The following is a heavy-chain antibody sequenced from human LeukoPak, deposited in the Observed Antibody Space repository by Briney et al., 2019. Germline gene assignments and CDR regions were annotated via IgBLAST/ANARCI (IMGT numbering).Heavy chain of an antibody. CDR3: ARVRYYYDSSGYYFGY. D-gene: IGHD3-22*01. J-gene: IGHJ4*02. CDR1: GGTFSSYA. Sequence: SVKVSCKASGGTFSSYAISWVRQAPGQGLEWMGGIIPIFGTSNYAQNFQGRVTITADESTSTAYRELSSLRSEDTAVYYCARVRYYYDSSGYYFGYWGQGTLVTVSS. CDR2: IIPIFGTS. V-gene: IGHV1-69*13.